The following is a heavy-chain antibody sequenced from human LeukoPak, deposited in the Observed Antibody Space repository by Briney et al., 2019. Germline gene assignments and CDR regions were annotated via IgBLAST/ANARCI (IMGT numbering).Heavy chain of an antibody. CDR1: GFTFSSYS. V-gene: IGHV3-48*01. CDR3: AKEPYYDSSGYYDY. Sequence: GGSLRLSCAASGFTFSSYSMNWVRQAPGKGLEWVSFITSSSTTIYYADSVKGRLTISRDNAKSSLYLQMNSLRAEDTAVYYCAKEPYYDSSGYYDYWGQGTLVAVSS. J-gene: IGHJ4*02. CDR2: ITSSSTTI. D-gene: IGHD3-22*01.